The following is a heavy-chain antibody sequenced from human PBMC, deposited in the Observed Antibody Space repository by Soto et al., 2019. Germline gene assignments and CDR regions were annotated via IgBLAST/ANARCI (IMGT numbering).Heavy chain of an antibody. V-gene: IGHV4-38-2*01. Sequence: PSDTLSLTCAVPGSSLTSGYYCGWIRQPPGKGLEWIGSIYHSGDTYYNPSLKSRVTISVDTSKNHFSLKLTSVTAADTAVYYCARARIVVAGTIVDYWGQGTLVTVSS. CDR2: IYHSGDT. D-gene: IGHD6-19*01. J-gene: IGHJ4*02. CDR1: GSSLTSGYY. CDR3: ARARIVVAGTIVDY.